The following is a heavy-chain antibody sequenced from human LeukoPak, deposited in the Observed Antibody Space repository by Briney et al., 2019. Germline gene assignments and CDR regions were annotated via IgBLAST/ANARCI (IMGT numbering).Heavy chain of an antibody. J-gene: IGHJ6*02. CDR2: ISWNGGRT. Sequence: GGSLRLSCVASGFTLDGVGVSWVRQAPGKGLEWVSGISWNGGRTAYADAVKGRFTISRDNAKNSLFLQIKSLRAEDTALYYCARQIAMAKYYYYGMDVWGPGTTVTVSS. D-gene: IGHD5-18*01. CDR1: GFTLDGVG. CDR3: ARQIAMAKYYYYGMDV. V-gene: IGHV3-20*04.